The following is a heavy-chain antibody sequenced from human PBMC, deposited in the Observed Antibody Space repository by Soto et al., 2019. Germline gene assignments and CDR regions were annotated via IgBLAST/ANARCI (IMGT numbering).Heavy chain of an antibody. J-gene: IGHJ4*02. CDR3: TRGYYYCDSSGLTGPDFDY. V-gene: IGHV3-49*04. CDR2: IRSKAYGGTT. Sequence: GGSLRLSCTASGFTFGDYAMSWVRQAPGKGLEWLGFIRSKAYGGTTEYAASVKGRFTISRDDSKSIAYLQMNSLKTEDTAVYSCTRGYYYCDSSGLTGPDFDYWGQGTLVTVSS. CDR1: GFTFGDYA. D-gene: IGHD3-22*01.